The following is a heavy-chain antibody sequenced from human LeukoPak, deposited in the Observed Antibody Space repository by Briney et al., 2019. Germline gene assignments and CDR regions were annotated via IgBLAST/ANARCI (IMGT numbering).Heavy chain of an antibody. V-gene: IGHV3-23*01. CDR1: GFTFSSYA. CDR2: ISGSGGST. Sequence: GGSLRLSCAASGFTFSSYAMSWVRQAPGKGLEWVSAISGSGGSTYYADSVKGRFTISRDNSKDTLYLQMNSLRADDTAVYYCAKDYASYYYDSSGYSAYFDNWGQGTLVTVSS. CDR3: AKDYASYYYDSSGYSAYFDN. D-gene: IGHD3-22*01. J-gene: IGHJ4*02.